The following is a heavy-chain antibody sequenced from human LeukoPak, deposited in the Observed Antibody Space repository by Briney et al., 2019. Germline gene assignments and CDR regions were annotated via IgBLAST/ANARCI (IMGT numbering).Heavy chain of an antibody. D-gene: IGHD3-16*01. CDR3: ARAFDHHFDY. J-gene: IGHJ4*02. Sequence: GGSLRLSCSVSGFTFSAYTMHWVRQAPGRGLKYVSSISTNGGKTYYADSVKGRFTISRDNSKNTLFLQMSSLRLEDTAVYYCARAFDHHFDYWGQGTLVTVSS. CDR2: ISTNGGKT. V-gene: IGHV3-64D*09. CDR1: GFTFSAYT.